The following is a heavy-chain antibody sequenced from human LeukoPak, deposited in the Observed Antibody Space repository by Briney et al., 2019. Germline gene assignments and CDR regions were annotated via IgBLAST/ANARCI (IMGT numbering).Heavy chain of an antibody. CDR1: GFTFSTYA. CDR2: ISGSGGST. V-gene: IGHV3-23*01. D-gene: IGHD4-17*01. J-gene: IGHJ4*02. CDR3: AKADYGDPNWDY. Sequence: GGSLRLSCAASGFTFSTYAMSWVRQAPGKGLEWVSVISGSGGSTYYADSVKGRFTISRDNSKNTLYLQMNSLRAEDTAVYYCAKADYGDPNWDYWGQGTLVTVSS.